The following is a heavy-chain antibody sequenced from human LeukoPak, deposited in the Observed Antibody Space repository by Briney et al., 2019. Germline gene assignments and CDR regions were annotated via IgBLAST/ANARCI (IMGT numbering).Heavy chain of an antibody. V-gene: IGHV3-48*03. D-gene: IGHD3-16*01. J-gene: IGHJ3*01. CDR2: ISNSGATV. CDR1: GFPFSSFG. CDR3: ARDLVSGAYTFDV. Sequence: GGSLRLSCAASGFPFSSFGLNWVRQAPGKGLEWVSHISNSGATVYYADSVRGRFTFSRDNAKNSLYLQMNSLRAEDTAVYYCARDLVSGAYTFDVWGQRTMVTVSS.